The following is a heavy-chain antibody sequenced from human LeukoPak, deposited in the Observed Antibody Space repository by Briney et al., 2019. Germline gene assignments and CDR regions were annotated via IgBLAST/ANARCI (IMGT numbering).Heavy chain of an antibody. D-gene: IGHD3-9*01. Sequence: PSETLSLTCAVYGGSFSGYYWSWIRQPPGKGLEWIGEINHSGSTNYNPSLKSRVTISVDTSKNQFSLKLSSVTAADTAVYYCARGALRYFDWLPNLHLFEYWGQGTLVTVSS. J-gene: IGHJ4*02. CDR1: GGSFSGYY. V-gene: IGHV4-34*01. CDR2: INHSGST. CDR3: ARGALRYFDWLPNLHLFEY.